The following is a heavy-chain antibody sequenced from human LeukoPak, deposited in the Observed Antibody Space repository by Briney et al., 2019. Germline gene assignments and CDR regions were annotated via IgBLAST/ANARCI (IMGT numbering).Heavy chain of an antibody. CDR2: IYTSGST. V-gene: IGHV4-4*07. D-gene: IGHD4-23*01. Sequence: SETLSLTCTVSGGSISSYYWSWIRQPAGKGLEWIGRIYTSGSTSYNPSLRSRVSMSVDTSKNQFSLKLSSVTAADTAVYYCARDRYTVVSWYFDLWGRGTLVTVSS. J-gene: IGHJ2*01. CDR3: ARDRYTVVSWYFDL. CDR1: GGSISSYY.